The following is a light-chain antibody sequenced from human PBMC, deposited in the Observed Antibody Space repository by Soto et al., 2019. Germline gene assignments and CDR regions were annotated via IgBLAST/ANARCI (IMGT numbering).Light chain of an antibody. J-gene: IGLJ2*01. CDR3: QSADSSGTYPV. CDR1: ALPKQF. V-gene: IGLV3-25*02. Sequence: SYELTQSPSVSVSPGQTARITCSGDALPKQFAYWYQQKPGQAPVIVIHKDSERPSGIPDRFSGSSSGTTVTLTISGVQADDEADYYCQSADSSGTYPVFGGGTQLTVL. CDR2: KDS.